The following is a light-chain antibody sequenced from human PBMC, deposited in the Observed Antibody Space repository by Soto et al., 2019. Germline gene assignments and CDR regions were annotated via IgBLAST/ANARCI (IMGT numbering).Light chain of an antibody. CDR3: AAWDHSLSGDYV. CDR1: SSNIGSNY. Sequence: QSVLTQPPSASGTPGQRVTISCSGSSSNIGSNYVYWYQQLPGTAPKLLIYSNNQRPSGVPDRFSGSKSGTSASLAISGLRSEDEADYYCAAWDHSLSGDYVFGTGTKLTV. CDR2: SNN. V-gene: IGLV1-47*02. J-gene: IGLJ1*01.